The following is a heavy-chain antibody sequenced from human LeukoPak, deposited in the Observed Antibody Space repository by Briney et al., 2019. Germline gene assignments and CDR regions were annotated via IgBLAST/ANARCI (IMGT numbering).Heavy chain of an antibody. CDR3: TRLSYGSGSYYPNDY. J-gene: IGHJ4*02. V-gene: IGHV3-73*01. D-gene: IGHD3-10*01. Sequence: PGGSLRLSCAASGFTFSGSPILWVRQASGKGLEWVGRIRSKANSYATAYAASVKGRFTISRDDSKNTAYLQMNSLKTEDTAVYYCTRLSYGSGSYYPNDYWGQGTLVTVSS. CDR2: IRSKANSYAT. CDR1: GFTFSGSP.